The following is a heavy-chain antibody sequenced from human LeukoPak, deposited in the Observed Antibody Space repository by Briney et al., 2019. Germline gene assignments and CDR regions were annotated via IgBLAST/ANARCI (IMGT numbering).Heavy chain of an antibody. CDR3: ARAGGNSYYYYYYMDV. D-gene: IGHD4-23*01. V-gene: IGHV1-46*01. J-gene: IGHJ6*03. CDR2: INPSGGST. CDR1: GYTFTSYY. Sequence: ASVKVSCKASGYTFTSYYMHWVRQAPGQGLKWMGVINPSGGSTSYAQKFQGRVTMTRDMSTSTVYMELSSLRSEDTAVYYCARAGGNSYYYYYYMDVWGKGTTVTVSS.